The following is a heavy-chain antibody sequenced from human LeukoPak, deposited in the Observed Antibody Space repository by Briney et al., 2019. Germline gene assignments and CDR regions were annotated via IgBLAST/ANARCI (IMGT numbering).Heavy chain of an antibody. CDR1: GFTFSSYA. J-gene: IGHJ4*02. V-gene: IGHV3-23*01. CDR3: DSMVYAMGIEY. CDR2: ISGSGGST. D-gene: IGHD2-8*01. Sequence: PGGSLRLSCAASGFTFSSYAMSWVRQAPGKGLEWVSAISGSGGSTYYADSVRGRFTISRDNSKNTLYLQMNSLRAEDTAVYYCDSMVYAMGIEYWGQGTLVTVSS.